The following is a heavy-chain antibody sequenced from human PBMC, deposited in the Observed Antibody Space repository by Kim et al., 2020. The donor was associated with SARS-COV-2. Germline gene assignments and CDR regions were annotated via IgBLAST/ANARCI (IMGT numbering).Heavy chain of an antibody. Sequence: GGSLRLSCAASGFTFSDYYMSWIRQAPGKGLEWVSYISSSSSYTNYADSVKGRFTISRDNAKNSLYLQMNSLRAEDTAVYYCARDPEAADFDWLLLGGVYYFDYWGQGTLVTVSS. CDR1: GFTFSDYY. J-gene: IGHJ4*02. V-gene: IGHV3-11*05. CDR3: ARDPEAADFDWLLLGGVYYFDY. D-gene: IGHD3-9*01. CDR2: ISSSSSYT.